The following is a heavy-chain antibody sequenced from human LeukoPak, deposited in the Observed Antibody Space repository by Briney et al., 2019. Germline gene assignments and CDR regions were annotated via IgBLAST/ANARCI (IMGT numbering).Heavy chain of an antibody. Sequence: ASVKVSCKTSGYTFTDYYIHWVRQAPGQGLEWMGWINPKSVDTRYAQNFQDRVTMTRDTSITTAHMELSGLRSDDTALYYCARGSEVGGTEKNALDIWGQGTMVTVSS. D-gene: IGHD1-26*01. CDR1: GYTFTDYY. J-gene: IGHJ3*02. V-gene: IGHV1-2*02. CDR2: INPKSVDT. CDR3: ARGSEVGGTEKNALDI.